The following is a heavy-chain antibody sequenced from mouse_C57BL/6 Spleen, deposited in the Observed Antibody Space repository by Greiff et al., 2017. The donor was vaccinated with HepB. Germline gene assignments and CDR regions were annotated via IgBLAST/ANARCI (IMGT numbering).Heavy chain of an antibody. D-gene: IGHD2-5*01. Sequence: VQGVESGPGLVQPSQSLSITCTVSGFSLTSYGVHWVRQSPGKGLEWLGVIWSGGSTDYNAAFISRLSISKDNSKSQVFFKMNSLQADDTAIYYCARMAYYSNWGAMDYWGQGTSVTVSS. V-gene: IGHV2-2*01. CDR2: IWSGGST. CDR3: ARMAYYSNWGAMDY. CDR1: GFSLTSYG. J-gene: IGHJ4*01.